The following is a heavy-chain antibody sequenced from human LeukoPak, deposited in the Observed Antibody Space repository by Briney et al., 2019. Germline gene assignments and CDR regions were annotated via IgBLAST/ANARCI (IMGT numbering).Heavy chain of an antibody. CDR1: GFTSSSYA. V-gene: IGHV3-23*01. CDR2: ISGSGGST. Sequence: GGSLRLSCAASGFTSSSYAMSWVRQAPGKGLEWVSAISGSGGSTYYADSVKGRFTISRDNSKNTLYLQMNSLRAEDTAVYYCAKSAGKTMTKSTFDYWGQGTLVTVSS. CDR3: AKSAGKTMTKSTFDY. D-gene: IGHD4-11*01. J-gene: IGHJ4*02.